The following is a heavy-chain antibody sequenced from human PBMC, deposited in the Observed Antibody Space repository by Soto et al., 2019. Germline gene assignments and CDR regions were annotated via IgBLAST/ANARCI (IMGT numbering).Heavy chain of an antibody. CDR2: IHYSGNT. Sequence: QVQLQESGPGLVKPSETLSLTCTVSGGSISNHYWSWIRQAPGKGLEWIGYIHYSGNTNYNPSLKSRVTISVDTSKNQFSLKLSSVTAADTAVYYCARDIQDYSKPYYYYYMDVWGKGTTVTVSS. D-gene: IGHD4-4*01. V-gene: IGHV4-59*11. J-gene: IGHJ6*03. CDR1: GGSISNHY. CDR3: ARDIQDYSKPYYYYYMDV.